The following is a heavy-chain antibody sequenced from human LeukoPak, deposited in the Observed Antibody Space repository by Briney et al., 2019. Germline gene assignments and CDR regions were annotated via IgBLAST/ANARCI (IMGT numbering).Heavy chain of an antibody. J-gene: IGHJ3*01. CDR3: ARDPVPEF. D-gene: IGHD1-14*01. V-gene: IGHV3-53*01. Sequence: GGSLRLSCALYGVTVSTSYMNWVRQAPGKGLEYVSVISSSGDTNYADSVKGRFTISRDTAKNTIYLQMNSLSAEDTALYYCARDPVPEFWGQGTMVAVSS. CDR2: ISSSGDT. CDR1: GVTVSTSY.